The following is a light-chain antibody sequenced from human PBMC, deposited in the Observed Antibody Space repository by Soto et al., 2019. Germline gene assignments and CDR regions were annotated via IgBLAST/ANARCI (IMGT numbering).Light chain of an antibody. CDR2: AAS. V-gene: IGKV1-39*01. Sequence: DIQMTQSPSSLSASVGDRVTITCRASESIARHLNWYQQKPGKAPKLLIYAASSLQNGVPSRFRGGGSGTDFTLTISNLQPEDFATDYCQQTYSTLSITFGQRTRLEIK. CDR1: ESIARH. CDR3: QQTYSTLSIT. J-gene: IGKJ5*01.